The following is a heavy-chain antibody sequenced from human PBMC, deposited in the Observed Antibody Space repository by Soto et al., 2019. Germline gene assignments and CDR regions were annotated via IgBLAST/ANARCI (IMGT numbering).Heavy chain of an antibody. V-gene: IGHV6-1*01. CDR2: IYFRSKWHN. J-gene: IGHJ5*02. D-gene: IGHD2-2*01. Sequence: SQSHSLTCPISADSVSSNCAAWNWIRPSPSRGLQWLGRIYFRSKWHNEYAVSVRSRITINPETSKNQFSLPVHSMTPQGTAVYYCARVRYCSSTSCSVSSWFDPLGQGTLVTVPS. CDR1: ADSVSSNCAA. CDR3: ARVRYCSSTSCSVSSWFDP.